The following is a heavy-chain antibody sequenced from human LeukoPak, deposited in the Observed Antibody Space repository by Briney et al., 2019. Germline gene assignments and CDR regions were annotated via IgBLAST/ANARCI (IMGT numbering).Heavy chain of an antibody. Sequence: SETLSLTCTVSGGSISSSSYYWGWIRQPPGKGLEWIGSIYYSGSTYYNPSLKSRVTISVDTSKNQFSLKLSSVTAADTAVYYCARDTLRYFDWLSSGDYWGQGTLVTVSS. CDR1: GGSISSSSYY. D-gene: IGHD3-9*01. CDR3: ARDTLRYFDWLSSGDY. CDR2: IYYSGST. J-gene: IGHJ4*02. V-gene: IGHV4-39*07.